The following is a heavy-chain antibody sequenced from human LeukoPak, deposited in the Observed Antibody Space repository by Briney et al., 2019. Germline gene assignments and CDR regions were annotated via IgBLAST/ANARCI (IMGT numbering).Heavy chain of an antibody. CDR1: GFTFSSYW. V-gene: IGHV3-74*01. Sequence: GGSLRLSCAASGFTFSSYWMHWVRQAPGKGLVWVSRINSDGSSTSYADSVKGRFTISRDNAKNTLYLQMNSLRAEDTAVYYCARRPNHYYYMDVWGKGTTVTVSS. CDR3: ARRPNHYYYMDV. CDR2: INSDGSST. J-gene: IGHJ6*03. D-gene: IGHD1-14*01.